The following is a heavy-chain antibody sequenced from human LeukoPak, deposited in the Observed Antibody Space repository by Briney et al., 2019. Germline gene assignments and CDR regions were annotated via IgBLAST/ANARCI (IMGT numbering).Heavy chain of an antibody. J-gene: IGHJ5*02. CDR2: INPNSGGT. CDR3: ARGGYQLLFSHNWFDP. Sequence: GASVKVSCKASGYTFTSYGISWVRQAPGQGLEWMGWINPNSGGTNYAQKFQGRVTMTRDTSISTAYMELSRLRSDDTAVYYCARGGYQLLFSHNWFDPWGQGTLVTVSS. CDR1: GYTFTSYG. V-gene: IGHV1-2*02. D-gene: IGHD2-2*01.